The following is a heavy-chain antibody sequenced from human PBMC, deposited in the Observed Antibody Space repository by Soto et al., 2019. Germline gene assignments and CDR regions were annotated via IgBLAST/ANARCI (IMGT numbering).Heavy chain of an antibody. CDR2: INHSGST. Sequence: SETLSLTCAVYGGSFSGYYWSWIRQPPGKGLEWIGEINHSGSTNYNPSLKSRVTISVDTSKNQFSLKLSSVTAADTAVYYCARRRVAGTDYWGHGTLVTVSS. CDR1: GGSFSGYY. CDR3: ARRRVAGTDY. V-gene: IGHV4-34*01. J-gene: IGHJ4*01. D-gene: IGHD6-19*01.